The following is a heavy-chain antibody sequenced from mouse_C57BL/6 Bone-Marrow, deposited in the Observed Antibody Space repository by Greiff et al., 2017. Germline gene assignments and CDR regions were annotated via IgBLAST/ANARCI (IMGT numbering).Heavy chain of an antibody. CDR3: ARRYYGYDY. D-gene: IGHD2-2*01. Sequence: QVQLKQPGAELVMPGASVKLSCKASGYTFTSYWMHWVKQRPGQGLEWIGEIDPSDSYTNYNQKFKGKSTLTVDKSSSTAYMQLSSLASEDSAVYYCARRYYGYDYWGQGTTLTVSS. V-gene: IGHV1-69*01. CDR1: GYTFTSYW. CDR2: IDPSDSYT. J-gene: IGHJ2*01.